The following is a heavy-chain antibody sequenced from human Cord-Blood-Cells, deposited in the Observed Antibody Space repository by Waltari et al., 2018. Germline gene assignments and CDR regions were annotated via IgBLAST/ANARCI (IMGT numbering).Heavy chain of an antibody. CDR1: GSPFTSYD. V-gene: IGHV1-8*03. Sequence: QVQLLQSGAAVKKPGASVKVSCKASGSPFTSYDITWVRQATGQGLEWMGWMNPNSGNTGYAQKFQGRVTITRNTSISTAYMELSSLRSEDTAVYYCARGGGRRGAFDIWGQGTMVTVSS. CDR2: MNPNSGNT. CDR3: ARGGGRRGAFDI. J-gene: IGHJ3*02. D-gene: IGHD1-26*01.